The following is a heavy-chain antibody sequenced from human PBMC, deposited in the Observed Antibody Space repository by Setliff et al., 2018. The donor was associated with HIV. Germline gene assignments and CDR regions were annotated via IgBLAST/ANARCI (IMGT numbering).Heavy chain of an antibody. V-gene: IGHV4-61*02. CDR2: IYSSGNT. D-gene: IGHD1-1*01. CDR3: ERGGDGYNPGGGTFDH. J-gene: IGHJ4*02. CDR1: GVSINSGNYY. Sequence: SETLSLTCTVSGVSINSGNYYWGWIRQPAGKRLEWIGRIYSSGNTNYNPSLKSRVTISADTSKNQFSLRLKSVTAAETAVDYCERGGDGYNPGGGTFDHWGQGTLVTVAS.